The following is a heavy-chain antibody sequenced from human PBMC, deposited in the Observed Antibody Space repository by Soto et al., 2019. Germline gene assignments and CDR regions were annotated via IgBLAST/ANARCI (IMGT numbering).Heavy chain of an antibody. CDR2: IYDGGNS. D-gene: IGHD1-26*01. CDR1: GGSISSSTSY. V-gene: IGHV4-39*01. J-gene: IGHJ4*02. CDR3: ARHSRGSRHPGFDY. Sequence: QLQLQESGPGLVKPSETLSLTCTVSGGSISSSTSYWGWVRQPPGKGLEWIASIYDGGNSHYPPSLRSRVTISVDTSKHHLSLKLSSVTAADTAVYYCARHSRGSRHPGFDYWGQGTLVTVSS.